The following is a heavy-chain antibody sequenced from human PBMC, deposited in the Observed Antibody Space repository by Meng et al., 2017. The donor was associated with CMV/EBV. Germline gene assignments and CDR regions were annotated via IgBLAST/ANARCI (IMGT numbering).Heavy chain of an antibody. Sequence: GGSLRLSCAASGFTFSSYGMHLVRQAPGKGLEWVAFIRYDGSNKYYADSVKGRFTISRDNSKNTLYLQMNSLRAEDTAVYYCAKVRPPYYYYGMDVWGQGTTVTVSS. V-gene: IGHV3-30*02. J-gene: IGHJ6*02. CDR2: IRYDGSNK. CDR1: GFTFSSYG. CDR3: AKVRPPYYYYGMDV.